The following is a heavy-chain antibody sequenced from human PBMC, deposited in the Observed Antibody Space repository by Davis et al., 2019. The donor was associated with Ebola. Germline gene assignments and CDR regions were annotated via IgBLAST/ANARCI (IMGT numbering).Heavy chain of an antibody. V-gene: IGHV6-1*01. CDR2: TYYTSKWNN. Sequence: PSETLSLTCAISGDTVSGKSGGWNWIRQSPSRGLEWLGRTYYTSKWNNDYGLSVKSRITINPDTSKNQFSLHLNSVTPEDTAVYYCARGWLRGWFDPWGQGTLVTVSS. CDR3: ARGWLRGWFDP. J-gene: IGHJ5*02. CDR1: GDTVSGKSGG. D-gene: IGHD5-12*01.